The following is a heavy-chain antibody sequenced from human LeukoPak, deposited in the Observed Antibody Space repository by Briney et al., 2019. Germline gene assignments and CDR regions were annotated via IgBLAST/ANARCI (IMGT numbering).Heavy chain of an antibody. V-gene: IGHV1-69*13. D-gene: IGHD3-22*01. CDR3: ARNYYDSSGYYSDGMDV. J-gene: IGHJ6*02. CDR2: IIPIFGTA. CDR1: GGTFSSYA. Sequence: ASVKVSCKASGGTFSSYAISWVRQAPGQGLEWMGGIIPIFGTANYAQKFQGRVTITADESTSTAYMELSSLRSEDTAVYYRARNYYDSSGYYSDGMDVWGQGTTVTVSS.